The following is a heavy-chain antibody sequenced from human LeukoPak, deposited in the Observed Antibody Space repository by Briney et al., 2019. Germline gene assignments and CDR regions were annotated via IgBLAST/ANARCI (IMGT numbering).Heavy chain of an antibody. V-gene: IGHV3-53*04. D-gene: IGHD6-19*01. CDR3: ARDSHSGLAGYGMDV. J-gene: IGHJ6*02. Sequence: GGSLRLSCAASGFTVSSNYMSWVRQAPGKGLEWVSVLYSDGLTYYADSVKGRFTISRHNSKNTLYLQMNSLRAEDTAVYYCARDSHSGLAGYGMDVWGQGTTVTVSS. CDR2: LYSDGLT. CDR1: GFTVSSNY.